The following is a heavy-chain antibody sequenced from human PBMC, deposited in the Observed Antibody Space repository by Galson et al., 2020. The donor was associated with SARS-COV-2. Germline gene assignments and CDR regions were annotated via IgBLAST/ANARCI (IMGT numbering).Heavy chain of an antibody. CDR3: TATRAY. D-gene: IGHD1-26*01. CDR1: GFTFSNYW. J-gene: IGHJ4*02. CDR2: INSNGSSI. Sequence: SLILYCAASGFTFSNYWMHWVRQAPGKGLVWVSRINSNGSSISYADSVKGRFTISRDNAKNTLYLQMNSLRVEDTALYYCTATRAYWGQGTLVTVSS. V-gene: IGHV3-74*01.